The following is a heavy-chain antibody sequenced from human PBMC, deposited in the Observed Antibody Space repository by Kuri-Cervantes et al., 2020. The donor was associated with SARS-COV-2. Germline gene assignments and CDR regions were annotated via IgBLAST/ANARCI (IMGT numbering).Heavy chain of an antibody. Sequence: GGSLRLSCAASVFTVSSISLSGLRPAPGKGLEWVSVIYSGGSTHYADSVKGRFTISRDNSKNTVYLQMNSLRAEDTAVYYCARTHGWFDPWGQGTLVT. CDR2: IYSGGST. J-gene: IGHJ5*02. CDR1: VFTVSSIS. CDR3: ARTHGWFDP. V-gene: IGHV3-53*01.